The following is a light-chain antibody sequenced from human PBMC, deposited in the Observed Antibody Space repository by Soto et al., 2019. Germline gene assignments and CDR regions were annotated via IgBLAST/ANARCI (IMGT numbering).Light chain of an antibody. J-gene: IGKJ2*01. CDR2: DVS. CDR1: QSIRTK. V-gene: IGKV3-15*01. Sequence: EIMLTQSPDTLSVSPGERATLSCRASQSIRTKLAWYQHKPGQAPRLLIYDVSNRAAGVPARFSGSGSGTEFTLTISSLQSEDCAIYYCQQYDNWPPQYTFGQGTQVEIK. CDR3: QQYDNWPPQYT.